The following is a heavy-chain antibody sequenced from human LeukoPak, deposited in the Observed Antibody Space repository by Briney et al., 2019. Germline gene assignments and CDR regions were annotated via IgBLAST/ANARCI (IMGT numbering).Heavy chain of an antibody. CDR3: VKDGDDSGWNYFDY. J-gene: IGHJ4*02. Sequence: GGSLRLSCAASGFPFSNHGMHWVRQAPGKGLEWVAVISYDGRNKYYADSVKGRFTISRDNSQNTLSLQMNSLRAEDTAVYYCVKDGDDSGWNYFDYWGQGALVTVSS. D-gene: IGHD6-19*01. CDR1: GFPFSNHG. CDR2: ISYDGRNK. V-gene: IGHV3-30*18.